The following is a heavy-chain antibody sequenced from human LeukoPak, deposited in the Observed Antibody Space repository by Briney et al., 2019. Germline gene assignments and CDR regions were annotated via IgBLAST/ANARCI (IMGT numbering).Heavy chain of an antibody. J-gene: IGHJ4*02. CDR3: ARKSGRTATGAIDY. D-gene: IGHD6-25*01. CDR2: IYYSGST. CDR1: GGSISSGGYY. V-gene: IGHV4-31*03. Sequence: SETLPLTCTVSGGSISSGGYYWSWIRQHPGKGLEWIGYIYYSGSTYYNPSLKSRVTISVDTSKNQFSLKLSSVTAADTAVYYCARKSGRTATGAIDYWGQGTLVTVSS.